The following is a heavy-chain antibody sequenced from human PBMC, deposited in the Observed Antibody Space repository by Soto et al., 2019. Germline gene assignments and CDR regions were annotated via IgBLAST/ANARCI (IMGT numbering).Heavy chain of an antibody. CDR3: ASSYGSGYRAFDY. CDR1: GDTFNFYS. D-gene: IGHD3-10*01. V-gene: IGHV1-69*02. J-gene: IGHJ4*02. CDR2: VKPIVSMS. Sequence: QVQLVQSGAEVKRPGSSVKVSCKASGDTFNFYSINWVRQAPGLGLEWMGRVKPIVSMSNDAQKFQGRVTMTADKSTSTAYMELSSLRSEDTAIYYCASSYGSGYRAFDYWGQGALVTVSS.